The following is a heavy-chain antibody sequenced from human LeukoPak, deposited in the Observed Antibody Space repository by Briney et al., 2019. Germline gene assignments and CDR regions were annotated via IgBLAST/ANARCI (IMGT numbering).Heavy chain of an antibody. V-gene: IGHV1-69*13. CDR2: IIPIFGTA. D-gene: IGHD1-26*01. Sequence: EASVKVSCKASGGTFSSYAIGWVRQAPGQGLEWMGGIIPIFGTANYAQKFQGRVTITADESTSTAYMELSSLRSEDTAVYYCARESGMVGATTVDYWGQGTLVTVSS. CDR1: GGTFSSYA. CDR3: ARESGMVGATTVDY. J-gene: IGHJ4*02.